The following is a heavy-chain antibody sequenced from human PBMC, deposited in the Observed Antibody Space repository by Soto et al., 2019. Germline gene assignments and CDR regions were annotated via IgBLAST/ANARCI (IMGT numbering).Heavy chain of an antibody. V-gene: IGHV1-3*01. CDR3: ARSIVVVTALDY. D-gene: IGHD2-21*02. J-gene: IGHJ4*02. Sequence: ASVKVSCKASGYTFTSYALHWVRQAPGQRLEWMGWINAGNGNTKYSQKFQGRVTITRDTSASTAYMELSSLRSEDTAVYYCARSIVVVTALDYWGQGTLVTVSS. CDR1: GYTFTSYA. CDR2: INAGNGNT.